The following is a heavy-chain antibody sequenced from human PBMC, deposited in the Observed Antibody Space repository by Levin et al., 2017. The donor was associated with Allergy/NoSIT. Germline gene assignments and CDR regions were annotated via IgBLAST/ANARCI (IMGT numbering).Heavy chain of an antibody. V-gene: IGHV3-49*03. CDR3: TRDIAARHWFDP. CDR2: LRSIRHGGTS. Sequence: GESLKISCTASGFTFGDYAMSWFRQAPGKGLEWVAFLRSIRHGGTSEYAASVKGRFIISRDDSKSTAYLQMNSLKIEDTAMYYCTRDIAARHWFDPWGQGTQVTVSS. CDR1: GFTFGDYA. D-gene: IGHD6-6*01. J-gene: IGHJ5*02.